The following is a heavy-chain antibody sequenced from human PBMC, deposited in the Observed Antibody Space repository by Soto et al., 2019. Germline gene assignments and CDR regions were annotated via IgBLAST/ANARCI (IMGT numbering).Heavy chain of an antibody. J-gene: IGHJ6*02. CDR3: AREGSYDFWSGYTALGRDYYYGMDV. CDR1: GYTFTSYD. V-gene: IGHV1-8*01. D-gene: IGHD3-3*01. CDR2: RNPNSGNT. Sequence: ASVKVSCKASGYTFTSYDINWVRQATGQGLEWMGWRNPNSGNTGYAQKFQGRVTMTRNTSISTAYMELSSLRSEDTAVYYCAREGSYDFWSGYTALGRDYYYGMDVWGQGTTVTVSS.